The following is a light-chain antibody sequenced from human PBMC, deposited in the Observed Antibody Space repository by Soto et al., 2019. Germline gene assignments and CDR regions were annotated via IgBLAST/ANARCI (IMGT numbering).Light chain of an antibody. J-gene: IGLJ1*01. CDR1: SSNIGTYT. Sequence: QPVLTQPPSASGTPGQRVTISCSGSSSNIGTYTVNWYQQFPGTAPKLLIYNNDQRPSGVPDRFSGFKYGTAASLAISGLQSEDEAEYYCAAWDDSLSGLYVFGTATKVTVL. CDR3: AAWDDSLSGLYV. CDR2: NND. V-gene: IGLV1-44*01.